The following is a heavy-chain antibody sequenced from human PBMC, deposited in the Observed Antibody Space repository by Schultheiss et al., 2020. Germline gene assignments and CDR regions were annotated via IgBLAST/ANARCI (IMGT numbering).Heavy chain of an antibody. CDR2: IYTSGST. CDR1: GGSISSGGYY. CDR3: ARDDGVVAATYFDY. V-gene: IGHV4-61*02. J-gene: IGHJ4*02. Sequence: SETLSLTCTVSGGSISSGGYYWSWIRQPAGKGLEWIGRIYTSGSTNYNPSLKSRVTISVDTSKNQFSLKLSSVTAADTAVYYCARDDGVVAATYFDYWGQGTLVTVSS. D-gene: IGHD2-15*01.